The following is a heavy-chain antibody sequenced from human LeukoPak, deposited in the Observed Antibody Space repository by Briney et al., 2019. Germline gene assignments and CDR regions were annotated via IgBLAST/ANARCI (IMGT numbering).Heavy chain of an antibody. Sequence: GGSLRLSCAASGFTFSSYGMHWVRQAPGKGLEWVAVIWYDGSNKYYADSVKGRFTISRDNSKNTLYLQMNSLRAEDTAVYYCARDVAAAETGNAFDIWGQGTMVTVSS. CDR3: ARDVAAAETGNAFDI. D-gene: IGHD6-13*01. CDR1: GFTFSSYG. CDR2: IWYDGSNK. J-gene: IGHJ3*02. V-gene: IGHV3-33*01.